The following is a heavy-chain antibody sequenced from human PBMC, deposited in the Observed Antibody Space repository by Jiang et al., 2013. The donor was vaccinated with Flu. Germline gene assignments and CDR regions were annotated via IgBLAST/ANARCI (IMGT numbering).Heavy chain of an antibody. Sequence: VSAISGSGGSTYYADSVKGRFTISRDNSKNTLYLQMNSLRAEDTAVYYCAKDALAVAGTGYYYYGMDVWGQGTTVTVSS. V-gene: IGHV3-23*01. CDR2: ISGSGGST. CDR3: AKDALAVAGTGYYYYGMDV. D-gene: IGHD6-13*01. J-gene: IGHJ6*02.